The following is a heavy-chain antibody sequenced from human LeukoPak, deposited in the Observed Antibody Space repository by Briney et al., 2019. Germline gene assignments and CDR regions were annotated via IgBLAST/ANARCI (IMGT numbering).Heavy chain of an antibody. Sequence: GGSLRLSCAASGFTFSSYSMNWVRQAPGKGLEWVSSISSTSSYIYHADSVKGRFTISRDNAKNSLYLQMNSLRAEDTAVYYCARLGSGNRLYYFDYWGQGTLVTVSS. CDR3: ARLGSGNRLYYFDY. J-gene: IGHJ4*02. D-gene: IGHD1-26*01. V-gene: IGHV3-21*01. CDR2: ISSTSSYI. CDR1: GFTFSSYS.